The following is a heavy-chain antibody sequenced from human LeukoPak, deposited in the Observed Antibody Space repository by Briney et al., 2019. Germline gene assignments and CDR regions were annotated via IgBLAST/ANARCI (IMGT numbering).Heavy chain of an antibody. Sequence: ASVKVSCKASGYTFTSYDINLVRQATGQGLEWLGWMNPNSGNTGYAQKFQGRVTITRNTSISTAYMELSSLRSEDTAVYYCARGWNYVGYWGQGTLVTVSS. J-gene: IGHJ4*02. V-gene: IGHV1-8*01. CDR3: ARGWNYVGY. CDR1: GYTFTSYD. CDR2: MNPNSGNT. D-gene: IGHD1-7*01.